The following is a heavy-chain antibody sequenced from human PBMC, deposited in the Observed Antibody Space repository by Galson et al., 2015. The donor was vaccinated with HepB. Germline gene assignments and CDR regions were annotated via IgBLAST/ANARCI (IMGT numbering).Heavy chain of an antibody. V-gene: IGHV3-7*01. D-gene: IGHD3-3*01. CDR2: IKQDGSEK. CDR1: GFTFSSYW. CDR3: ARALQEYDFWSSYYYYYYMDV. Sequence: SLRLSCAASGFTFSSYWMSWVRQAPGKGLEWVANIKQDGSEKYYVDSVKGRFTISRDNAKNSLYLQMNGLRAEDTAVYYCARALQEYDFWSSYYYYYYMDVWGKGTTVTVSS. J-gene: IGHJ6*03.